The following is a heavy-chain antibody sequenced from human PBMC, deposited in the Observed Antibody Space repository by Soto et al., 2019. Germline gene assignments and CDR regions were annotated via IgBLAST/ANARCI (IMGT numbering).Heavy chain of an antibody. D-gene: IGHD3-22*01. CDR1: GFTFSGYS. CDR3: ARDLGYYDSSGRRSAFDI. Sequence: GGSLRLSCAASGFTFSGYSMNWVRQAPGKGLEWVSSISSSSSYIYYADSVKGRFTISRDNAKNSLYLQMNSLRAEDTAVYYCARDLGYYDSSGRRSAFDIWGQGTMVTVSS. CDR2: ISSSSSYI. J-gene: IGHJ3*02. V-gene: IGHV3-21*01.